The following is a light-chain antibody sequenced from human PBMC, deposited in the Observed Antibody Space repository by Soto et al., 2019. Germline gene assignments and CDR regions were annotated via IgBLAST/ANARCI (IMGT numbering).Light chain of an antibody. CDR2: KAS. CDR3: QQYSIYSRT. CDR1: QSISSW. Sequence: DIQMTQSPSTLSASVGDRVTITCRASQSISSWLAGYQQKPGKAPNLLIYKASTLRSGVPSRLSGSGSGTEFPLTISSLQPDDLATHYCQQYSIYSRTFGQGTKVEV. V-gene: IGKV1-5*03. J-gene: IGKJ1*01.